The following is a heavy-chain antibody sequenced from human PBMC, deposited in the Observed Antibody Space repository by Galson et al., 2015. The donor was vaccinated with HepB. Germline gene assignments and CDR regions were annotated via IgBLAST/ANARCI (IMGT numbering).Heavy chain of an antibody. D-gene: IGHD2-2*01. J-gene: IGHJ5*02. Sequence: SLRLSCAASGFTFSDYYMSWIRQAPGKGLEWVSYISSSGSTIYYADSVKGRFTISRDNAKNSLYLQMNSLRAEDTAVYYCARDYCSSTSCYFVGPGATLDPWGQGTLVTVSS. CDR2: ISSSGSTI. V-gene: IGHV3-11*01. CDR1: GFTFSDYY. CDR3: ARDYCSSTSCYFVGPGATLDP.